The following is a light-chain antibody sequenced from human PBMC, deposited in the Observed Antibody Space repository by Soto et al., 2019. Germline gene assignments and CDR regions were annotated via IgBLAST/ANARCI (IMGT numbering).Light chain of an antibody. CDR2: SNS. V-gene: IGLV1-44*01. CDR3: ASWDDSLKVV. Sequence: QLVLTQPPSASGTPGQRVTLSCSGSSSNIGSNTVQWYQQSPGTAPKLLIYSNSQRPSGVPERFSASKSGTSASLAISGLQSEDEADYYCASWDDSLKVVFGGGTKLTVL. J-gene: IGLJ3*02. CDR1: SSNIGSNT.